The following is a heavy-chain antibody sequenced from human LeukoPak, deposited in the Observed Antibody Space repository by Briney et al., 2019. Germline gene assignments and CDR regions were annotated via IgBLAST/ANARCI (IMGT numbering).Heavy chain of an antibody. CDR3: ARERDAWGVDY. CDR1: GDSLSSNSAA. CDR2: TYYRSKWYN. D-gene: IGHD3-16*01. Sequence: SQTLSLTCAPSGDSLSSNSAAWNWLRQSPSSGLEWLGRTYYRSKWYNDYAVSVKSRITINPDTSKNQFSLQLNSVTPEDTAVYYCARERDAWGVDYWGQETLVAGSS. J-gene: IGHJ4*02. V-gene: IGHV6-1*01.